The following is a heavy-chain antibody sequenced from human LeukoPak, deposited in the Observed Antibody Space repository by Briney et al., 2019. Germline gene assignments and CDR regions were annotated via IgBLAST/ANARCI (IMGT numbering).Heavy chain of an antibody. CDR3: ARDVPDY. J-gene: IGHJ4*02. Sequence: ASVKVSFKSSGYTFTGYYIHWVRQAPGQGLEWMGLINPNSGGTNYAQKFQGRVTMTRDTSISTAYMELSSLRSDDTVVYYCARDVPDYWGQGTLVTVSS. V-gene: IGHV1-2*02. D-gene: IGHD3-10*02. CDR1: GYTFTGYY. CDR2: INPNSGGT.